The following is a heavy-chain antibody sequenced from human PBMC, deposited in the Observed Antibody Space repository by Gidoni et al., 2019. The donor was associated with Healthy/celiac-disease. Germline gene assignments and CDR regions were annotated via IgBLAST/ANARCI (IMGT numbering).Heavy chain of an antibody. CDR2: IWYDGSNK. CDR1: GFTFSSYG. CDR3: ARALPVNY. D-gene: IGHD6-19*01. J-gene: IGHJ4*02. V-gene: IGHV3-33*01. Sequence: QVQLVESGGGVVQPGRSLRLSCAASGFTFSSYGMHGVRQAPGKGLEWVAVIWYDGSNKYYADAVKGRFTISRDNSKNTLYLQMNSLRAEDTAVYYCARALPVNYWGQGTLVTVSS.